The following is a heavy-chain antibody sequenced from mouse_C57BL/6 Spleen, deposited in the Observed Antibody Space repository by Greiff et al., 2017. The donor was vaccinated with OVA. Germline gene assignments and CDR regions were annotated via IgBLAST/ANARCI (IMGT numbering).Heavy chain of an antibody. Sequence: QVQLQQPGAELVRPGSSVKLSCKASDYTFTSYWMHWVKQRPIQGLEWIGNIDPSDSETHYNQKFKDKATLTVDKSSSTAYMQLSSLTSEDSAVYYCARSGDGYHWYFDVWGTGTTVTVSS. CDR2: IDPSDSET. CDR1: DYTFTSYW. D-gene: IGHD2-3*01. V-gene: IGHV1-52*01. CDR3: ARSGDGYHWYFDV. J-gene: IGHJ1*03.